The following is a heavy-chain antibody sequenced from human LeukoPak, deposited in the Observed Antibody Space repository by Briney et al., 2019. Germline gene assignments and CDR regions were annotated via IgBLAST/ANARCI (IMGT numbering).Heavy chain of an antibody. CDR3: ATSLGPLAEY. V-gene: IGHV3-74*01. CDR1: GFAFSSNW. J-gene: IGHJ4*02. CDR2: INSGGSGT. Sequence: GGPLRLSCAASGFAFSSNWMHWVRQTPGKGLVWVSRINSGGSGTSYADSVEGRFTISRDNAKNTLYLQMNSLKGEDTAVYYRATSLGPLAEYWGRGTLVTVSS. D-gene: IGHD7-27*01.